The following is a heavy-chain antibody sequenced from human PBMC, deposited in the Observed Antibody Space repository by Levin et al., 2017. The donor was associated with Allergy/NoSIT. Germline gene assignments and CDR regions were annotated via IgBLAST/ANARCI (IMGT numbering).Heavy chain of an antibody. CDR3: ARELGIAAAGRPFDI. CDR1: GFTFSSYA. CDR2: ISYDGSNK. V-gene: IGHV3-30-3*01. D-gene: IGHD6-13*01. J-gene: IGHJ3*02. Sequence: SCAASGFTFSSYAMHWVRQAPGKGLEWVAVISYDGSNKYYADSVKGRFTISRDNSKNTLYLQMNSLRAEDTAVYYCARELGIAAAGRPFDIWGQGTMVTVSS.